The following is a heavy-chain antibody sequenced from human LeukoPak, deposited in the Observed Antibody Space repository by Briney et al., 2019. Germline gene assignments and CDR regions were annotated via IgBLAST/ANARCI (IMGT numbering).Heavy chain of an antibody. CDR3: ARVVRARFGESQIDY. CDR1: GFTFSSYS. J-gene: IGHJ4*02. V-gene: IGHV3-21*01. Sequence: GGSLRLSCAASGFTFSSYSMNWVRQAPGKGLEWVSSISSSSSYIYYADSVKGRFTISRDNAKNSLYLQMNSLRAEDTAVYYCARVVRARFGESQIDYWGQGTLVTVSS. D-gene: IGHD3-10*02. CDR2: ISSSSSYI.